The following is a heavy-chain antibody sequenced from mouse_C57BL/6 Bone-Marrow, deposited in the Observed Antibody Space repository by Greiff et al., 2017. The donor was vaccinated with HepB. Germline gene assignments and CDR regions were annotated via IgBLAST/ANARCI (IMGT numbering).Heavy chain of an antibody. J-gene: IGHJ4*01. Sequence: QVTLKESGPELVRPGVSVKISCKGSGYTFTYYAMHWVKQSHAKSLEWIGVISAYYGDASYNQKFKDKATMTVDKSSSTAYMELARLTSEDSAVYYCARGGTTVVAPYAMDYWGQGTSVTVSS. CDR2: ISAYYGDA. V-gene: IGHV1-67*01. CDR1: GYTFTYYA. D-gene: IGHD1-1*01. CDR3: ARGGTTVVAPYAMDY.